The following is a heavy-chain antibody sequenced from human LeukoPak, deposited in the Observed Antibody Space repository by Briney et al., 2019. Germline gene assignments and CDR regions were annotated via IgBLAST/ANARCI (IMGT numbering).Heavy chain of an antibody. V-gene: IGHV3-7*01. J-gene: IGHJ4*02. CDR2: IKQDGSEK. CDR1: GFTFSSYW. Sequence: PGGSLRLSCAASGFTFSSYWMSWVRQAPGKGLEWVANIKQDGSEKYYVDSVKGRFTISRDNAKNSLYLQMNSLRAEDTAVYYCARDRILSAGAFDYWGQGTLVTVSS. D-gene: IGHD2-15*01. CDR3: ARDRILSAGAFDY.